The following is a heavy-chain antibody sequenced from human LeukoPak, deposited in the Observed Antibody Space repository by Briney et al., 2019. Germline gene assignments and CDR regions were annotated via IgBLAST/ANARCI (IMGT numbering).Heavy chain of an antibody. CDR1: GGTFSSYA. D-gene: IGHD6-19*01. CDR2: IIPIFGTA. J-gene: IGHJ6*03. V-gene: IGHV1-69*05. Sequence: SVKVSCKASGGTFSSYAISWVRQAPGQGLEWMGGIIPIFGTANYAQKFQGRVTITTDESTSTAYMELSSLRSEDTAVYYCARVSVAATYYYYYMDVWGKGTTVTVSS. CDR3: ARVSVAATYYYYYMDV.